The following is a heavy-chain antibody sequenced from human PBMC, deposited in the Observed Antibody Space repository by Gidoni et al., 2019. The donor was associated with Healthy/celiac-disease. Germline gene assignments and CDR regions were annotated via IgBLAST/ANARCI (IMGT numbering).Heavy chain of an antibody. V-gene: IGHV4-31*03. CDR1: GGSISSGGYY. D-gene: IGHD3-16*01. CDR2: IYSSGST. Sequence: QVQLQESGPVLVKPSQTLSLTSTVSGGSISSGGYYWSWIRQHPGKGLEWIGYIYSSGSTYYNPSLKSRVTISVDTSKNQFSLKLSAVTAADTAVYYCARDLLPFGVQHWGQGTLVTVSS. J-gene: IGHJ1*01. CDR3: ARDLLPFGVQH.